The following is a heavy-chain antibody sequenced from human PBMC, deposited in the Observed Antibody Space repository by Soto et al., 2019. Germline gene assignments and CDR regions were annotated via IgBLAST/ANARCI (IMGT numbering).Heavy chain of an antibody. CDR1: GYTFTSYP. Sequence: QVQLVQSGAEVKKPGASVKVSCKASGYTFTSYPMHWVRQAPGQRLEWMGWINAGNGNTKYSQKFQGRVTITRDTSANTVYMELSSLRSEDTAVYYCARSITLAGGYWGQGTLVTVSS. D-gene: IGHD1-20*01. CDR3: ARSITLAGGY. CDR2: INAGNGNT. J-gene: IGHJ4*02. V-gene: IGHV1-3*01.